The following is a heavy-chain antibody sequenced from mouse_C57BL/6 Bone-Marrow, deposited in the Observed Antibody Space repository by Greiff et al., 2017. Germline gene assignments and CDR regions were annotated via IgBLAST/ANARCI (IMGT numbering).Heavy chain of an antibody. CDR2: IYPRSGNT. CDR3: ARSGFSWFAY. Sequence: VQLQQSGAELARPGASVKLSCKASGYTFTSYGISWVKQRTGQGLEWIGEIYPRSGNTYYNEKLKGKATLTADKSSSTAYMELRSLTSEDSAVYFCARSGFSWFAYWGQGTLVTVSA. J-gene: IGHJ3*01. V-gene: IGHV1-81*01. CDR1: GYTFTSYG.